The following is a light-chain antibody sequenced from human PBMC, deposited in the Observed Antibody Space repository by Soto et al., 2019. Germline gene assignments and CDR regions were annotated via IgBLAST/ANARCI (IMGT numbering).Light chain of an antibody. CDR2: DVT. CDR1: SSGVGGYNY. CDR3: SSYPSTSPFV. J-gene: IGLJ1*01. V-gene: IGLV2-14*01. Sequence: QSVLTQPASVSGSPGQSITISCTGTSSGVGGYNYVSWYQQHPGKAPKLMIYDVTNRPSGVSNRFSGSKSGNTASLTISGLQAEDEADYYFSSYPSTSPFVFGTGPKVTV.